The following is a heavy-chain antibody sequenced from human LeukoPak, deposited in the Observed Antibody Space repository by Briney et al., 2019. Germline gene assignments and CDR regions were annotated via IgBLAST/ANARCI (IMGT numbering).Heavy chain of an antibody. CDR2: IYPDDSDT. Sequence: GESLKISCKGSGYSFTSYWIGWVRQMPGKGLEWMGIIYPDDSDTRYSPSFRGQVTISADKSVNTAYLQWSSLKASDTAMYYCARQVRATRVFDYWGQGTLVTVSS. J-gene: IGHJ4*02. D-gene: IGHD1-26*01. CDR1: GYSFTSYW. V-gene: IGHV5-51*01. CDR3: ARQVRATRVFDY.